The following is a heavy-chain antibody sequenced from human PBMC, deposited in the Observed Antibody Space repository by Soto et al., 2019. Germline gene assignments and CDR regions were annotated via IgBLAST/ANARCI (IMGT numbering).Heavy chain of an antibody. CDR3: ARAQEVVIREYYYYCGMDV. J-gene: IGHJ6*02. Sequence: SQTLSLTCVISGDSVSSNSAAWNWIRQSPSRGLEWLGRTYYRSKWYNDYAVSVKSRITINPDTSKNQFSLQLNSVTPEDTAVYYCARAQEVVIREYYYYCGMDVWGQGTTVTVSS. D-gene: IGHD3-22*01. CDR1: GDSVSSNSAA. V-gene: IGHV6-1*01. CDR2: TYYRSKWYN.